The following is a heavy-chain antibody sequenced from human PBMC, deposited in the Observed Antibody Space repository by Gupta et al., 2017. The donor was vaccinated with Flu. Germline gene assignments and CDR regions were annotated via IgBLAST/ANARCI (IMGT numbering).Heavy chain of an antibody. CDR1: GFNFNDFY. CDR2: ISHRGDYT. CDR3: ARDLAGAGY. V-gene: IGHV3-11*05. Sequence: QVQLVESGGGLVKPGGSLKLSCSASGFNFNDFYMTWVRQSPGKGLEWLSYISHRGDYTFYADSVRGRFTISRDNTKNSLYLQMNSLRVEDSAIYYCARDLAGAGYWGQGTLVTVSS. D-gene: IGHD6-13*01. J-gene: IGHJ4*02.